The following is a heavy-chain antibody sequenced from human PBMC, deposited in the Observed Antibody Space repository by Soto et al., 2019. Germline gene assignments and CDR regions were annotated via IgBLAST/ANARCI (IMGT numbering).Heavy chain of an antibody. V-gene: IGHV5-51*01. CDR1: GYSFTSYW. CDR2: IYPGDSDT. D-gene: IGHD3-10*01. Sequence: PGESLKISCKGSGYSFTSYWIGWVRQMPGKGLEWMGIIYPGDSDTRYSPSFQGQVTISADKSISTAYLQWSSLKASDTAMYYCARLRGGGVIIKHYYYYGMDVWGQGTTVTVSS. J-gene: IGHJ6*02. CDR3: ARLRGGGVIIKHYYYYGMDV.